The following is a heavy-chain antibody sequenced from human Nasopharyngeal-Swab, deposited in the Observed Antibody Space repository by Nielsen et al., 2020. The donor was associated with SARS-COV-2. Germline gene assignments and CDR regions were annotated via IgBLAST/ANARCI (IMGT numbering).Heavy chain of an antibody. D-gene: IGHD3-3*01. CDR1: GFTFDDYG. CDR3: AREYYDGGFDP. CDR2: INWNGGST. Sequence: GESLKISCAASGFTFDDYGMSWVRQAPGKGLEWVSGINWNGGSTGYADSVKGRFTLPRDNTKNSLYMQMNSLRAEDTALYHCAREYYDGGFDPWGQGTLVTVSS. J-gene: IGHJ5*02. V-gene: IGHV3-20*01.